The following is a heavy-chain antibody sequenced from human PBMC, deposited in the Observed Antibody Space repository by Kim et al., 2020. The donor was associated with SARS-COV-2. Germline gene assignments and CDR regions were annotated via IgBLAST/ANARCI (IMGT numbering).Heavy chain of an antibody. CDR2: ISHTSTT. D-gene: IGHD1-1*01. CDR1: GFTFSSYS. V-gene: IGHV3-23*01. Sequence: GGSLRLSCAASGFTFSSYSMSWVRQAPGKGLEWVSGISHTSTTYYADSVRGRFTISRDNSENTLYLQMNNLGAEDTAVYFCAKHGKTTPHYWGRGTLVTVSS. J-gene: IGHJ4*02. CDR3: AKHGKTTPHY.